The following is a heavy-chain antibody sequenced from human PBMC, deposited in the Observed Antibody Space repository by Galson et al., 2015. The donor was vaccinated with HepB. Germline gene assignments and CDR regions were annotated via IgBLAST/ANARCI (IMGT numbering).Heavy chain of an antibody. V-gene: IGHV3-66*01. J-gene: IGHJ6*02. CDR3: ARDLYGPGRYWSGSKXYGMDG. CDR1: GXSVSSSY. CDR2: IYKSGST. Sequence: RLSCAAAGXSVSSSYMTWVRQAPGKGLEWVSVIYKSGSTYYGDSVKGRFTISRDNSKNTLYLQMNSLRVEDTAVYYCARDLYGPGRYWSGSKXYGMDGWGHGTTVTVSS. D-gene: IGHD3-10*01.